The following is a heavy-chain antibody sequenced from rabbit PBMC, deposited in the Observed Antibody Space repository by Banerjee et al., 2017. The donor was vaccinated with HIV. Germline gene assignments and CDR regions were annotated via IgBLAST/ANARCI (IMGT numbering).Heavy chain of an antibody. Sequence: QSLEESGGDLVKPGASLTLTCTASGFSFSGTYYMCWVRQAPGKGLEWIACIYAGSSGTTYYASWAKGRFTISKTSSTTVTLQMTSLTAADTATFFCASSVGDNRFNLWGPGTLVTVS. CDR2: IYAGSSGTT. CDR3: ASSVGDNRFNL. V-gene: IGHV1S40*01. CDR1: GFSFSGTYY. D-gene: IGHD2-1*01. J-gene: IGHJ4*01.